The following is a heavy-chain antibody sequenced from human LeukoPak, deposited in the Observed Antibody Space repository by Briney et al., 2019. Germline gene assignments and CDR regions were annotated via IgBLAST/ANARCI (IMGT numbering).Heavy chain of an antibody. V-gene: IGHV1-69*05. CDR2: SVPMSDTK. CDR1: GGSFGDFA. Sequence: SVKVSCKASGGSFGDFAITWVRQAPGHGLEWMGRSVPMSDTKDYAQKFQGRVTFTTDESTTTAHMELSNLSLEDTAVYYCAATSIIFNWFDPWGQGTLVTVSS. J-gene: IGHJ5*02. CDR3: AATSIIFNWFDP. D-gene: IGHD1-14*01.